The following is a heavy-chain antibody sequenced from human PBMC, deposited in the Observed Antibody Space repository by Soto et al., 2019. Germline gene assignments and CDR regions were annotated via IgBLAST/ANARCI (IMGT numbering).Heavy chain of an antibody. J-gene: IGHJ4*02. V-gene: IGHV3-9*01. CDR1: GFTFDDYA. CDR2: ISWNSGSI. Sequence: EVQLVESGRGLVQPGRSLRLSCAASGFTFDDYAMHWVRQAPGKGLEWVSGISWNSGSIGYADSVKGRFTISRDNAKNSLYLQMNSLRAEDTALYYCAKDIGGRYYFDYWGQGTLVTVSS. CDR3: AKDIGGRYYFDY.